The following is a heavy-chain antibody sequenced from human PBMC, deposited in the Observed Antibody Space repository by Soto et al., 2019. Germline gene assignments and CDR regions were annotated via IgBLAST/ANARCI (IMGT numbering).Heavy chain of an antibody. CDR2: INHSGST. V-gene: IGHV4-34*01. CDR1: GGSFSGYY. J-gene: IGHJ6*02. Sequence: SETLSLTCAVYGGSFSGYYWSWIRQPPGKGLEWIGEINHSGSTNYNPSLKSRVTISVDTSKNQFSLKLSSVTAADTAVYYCARSILVRNVDTAMARTYYYYYYGMDVWGQGTTVTVSS. D-gene: IGHD5-18*01. CDR3: ARSILVRNVDTAMARTYYYYYYGMDV.